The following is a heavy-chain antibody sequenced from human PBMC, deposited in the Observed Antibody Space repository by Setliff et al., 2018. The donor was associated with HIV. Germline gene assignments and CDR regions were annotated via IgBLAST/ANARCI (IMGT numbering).Heavy chain of an antibody. Sequence: PGESLKISCKGYGYSFTNYWIGWVRQMPGKGPEWMGIIYPGDSDTRYSPSFQGQVTISADKSISTAYLQWSSLKASDTAMYYCARLSGLYYYDTSGYYYGHYFDYWGQGTLVTVSS. V-gene: IGHV5-51*01. D-gene: IGHD3-22*01. J-gene: IGHJ4*02. CDR1: GYSFTNYW. CDR3: ARLSGLYYYDTSGYYYGHYFDY. CDR2: IYPGDSDT.